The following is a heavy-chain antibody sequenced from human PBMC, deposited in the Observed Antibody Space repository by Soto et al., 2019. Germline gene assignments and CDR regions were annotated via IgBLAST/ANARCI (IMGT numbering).Heavy chain of an antibody. J-gene: IGHJ6*02. CDR3: ARAGYGGNSYYYGMDV. CDR1: GGTFSSYA. D-gene: IGHD2-15*01. CDR2: IIPIFGTA. V-gene: IGHV1-69*13. Sequence: ASVKVSCKASGGTFSSYAISWVRQAPGQGLEWMGGIIPIFGTANYAQKFQGRVTITADESTSTAYMELSSLRSEDTAVYYCARAGYGGNSYYYGMDVWGQGTTVTVSS.